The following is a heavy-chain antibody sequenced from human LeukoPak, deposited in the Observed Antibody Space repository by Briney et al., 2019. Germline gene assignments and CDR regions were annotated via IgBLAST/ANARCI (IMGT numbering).Heavy chain of an antibody. CDR1: GFTFRGYW. J-gene: IGHJ4*02. CDR2: IKEDGREK. CDR3: ARDDGDL. Sequence: GGSLRLSCADSGFTFRGYWMKWVRQAPGQGLEWVASIKEDGREKFYVDSVKGRFTISRNDAKNSLYLQMDSLRVEDTAVYYCARDDGDLWGQGTLVTVSS. V-gene: IGHV3-7*01.